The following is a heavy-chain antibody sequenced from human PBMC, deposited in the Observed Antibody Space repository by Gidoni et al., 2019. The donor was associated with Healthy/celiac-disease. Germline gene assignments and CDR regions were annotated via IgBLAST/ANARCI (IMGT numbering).Heavy chain of an antibody. CDR2: ISSSSSYI. Sequence: EVQLVASGGGLVKPGGSMRIACAASGFTFRSYSMNWVRKAPGKGLEWVSSISSSSSYIYYADSVKGRFTISRDNAKNSLYLQMNSLRAEDTAVYYCARTRAVTTVTTLGWFDPWGQGTLVTVSS. CDR3: ARTRAVTTVTTLGWFDP. CDR1: GFTFRSYS. D-gene: IGHD4-17*01. V-gene: IGHV3-21*01. J-gene: IGHJ5*02.